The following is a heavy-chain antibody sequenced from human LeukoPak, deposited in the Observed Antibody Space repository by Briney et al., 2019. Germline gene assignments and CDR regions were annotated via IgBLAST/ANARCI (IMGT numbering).Heavy chain of an antibody. CDR2: ISSSSSAI. CDR3: VGYCSTTSCYGVDY. J-gene: IGHJ4*02. D-gene: IGHD2-2*01. V-gene: IGHV3-48*01. Sequence: GSLRLSCAASGFTFSSYSMNWVRQAPGKGLEWVSYISSSSSAIYYADSVKGRFTISRDNAKNSLYLQMNSLRAEDTAVYYCVGYCSTTSCYGVDYWGQGTLVTVSS. CDR1: GFTFSSYS.